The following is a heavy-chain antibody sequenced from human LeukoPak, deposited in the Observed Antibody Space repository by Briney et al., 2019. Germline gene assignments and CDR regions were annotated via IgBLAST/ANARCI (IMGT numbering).Heavy chain of an antibody. D-gene: IGHD2-15*01. CDR3: ARFKSGGFYYFDS. J-gene: IGHJ4*02. CDR1: GATLTNPTYF. V-gene: IGHV4-61*01. Sequence: SETLSLTCSVSGATLTNPTYFQWRQFRLPPGKGLAFIGKICASRSAAHTPSLKSRVTMSLDTSKNEFSLRLTSVTAEDSAVYDCARFKSGGFYYFDSWGQGTLVTVSS. CDR2: ICASRSA.